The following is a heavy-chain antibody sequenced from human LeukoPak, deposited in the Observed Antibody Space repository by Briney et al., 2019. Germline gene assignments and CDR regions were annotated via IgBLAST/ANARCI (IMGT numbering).Heavy chain of an antibody. CDR1: GFTFGSYW. CDR3: ARDFPYYCDTSGYHLDY. Sequence: GGSLRLSCATSGFTFGSYWMSWVRQAPGKGLEWVANIKKDGSEKNYVDSVKGRFTISRDNAKDSLYLQMNSLRAEDTAMYYCARDFPYYCDTSGYHLDYWGQGTLVTVSS. CDR2: IKKDGSEK. J-gene: IGHJ4*02. V-gene: IGHV3-7*01. D-gene: IGHD3-22*01.